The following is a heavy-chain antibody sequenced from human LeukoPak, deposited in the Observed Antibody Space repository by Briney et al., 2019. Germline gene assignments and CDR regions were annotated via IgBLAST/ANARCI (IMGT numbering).Heavy chain of an antibody. CDR3: ARNLTTVFESYYGMDV. V-gene: IGHV1-2*06. Sequence: ASVKVSCKASGYIFIGYYIQWVRQAPGQGLQWMGRINPRSGDTVYAQEFQGRVTLTGDTSLSTAYMELRRLTFDDTATYFCARNLTTVFESYYGMDVWGQGTTVTVSS. CDR2: INPRSGDT. D-gene: IGHD2-21*01. CDR1: GYIFIGYY. J-gene: IGHJ6*02.